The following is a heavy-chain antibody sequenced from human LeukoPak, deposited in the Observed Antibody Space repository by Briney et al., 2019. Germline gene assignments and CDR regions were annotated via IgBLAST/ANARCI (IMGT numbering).Heavy chain of an antibody. Sequence: ASVKVSCKASGYTFTSYGISWVRQAPGQGLEWMGWISAYNGNTDYAQKLQGRVTMTTDTSTSTAYMELRSLRSDDTAVYYCARCGYSSSWYHYYFDYWGQGTLVTVSS. D-gene: IGHD6-13*01. CDR2: ISAYNGNT. J-gene: IGHJ4*02. V-gene: IGHV1-18*01. CDR1: GYTFTSYG. CDR3: ARCGYSSSWYHYYFDY.